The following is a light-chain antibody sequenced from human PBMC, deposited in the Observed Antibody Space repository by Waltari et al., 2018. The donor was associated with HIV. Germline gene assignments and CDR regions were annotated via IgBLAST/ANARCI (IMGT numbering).Light chain of an antibody. Sequence: QSVLTQPPSVSATPGQKVTISCSGSSSNIGNNSVSWYQQVPGTAPKLLIYDNNKRPSGIPDRSSGSKSGTSATLGVTGLQTGDEADYYCGTWDSSLSTSFFGGGTKLTVL. CDR2: DNN. J-gene: IGLJ2*01. V-gene: IGLV1-51*01. CDR3: GTWDSSLSTSF. CDR1: SSNIGNNS.